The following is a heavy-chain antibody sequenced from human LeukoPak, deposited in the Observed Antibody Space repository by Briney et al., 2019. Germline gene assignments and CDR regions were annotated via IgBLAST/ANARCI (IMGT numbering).Heavy chain of an antibody. CDR1: GFRLDDHC. V-gene: IGHV3-20*04. D-gene: IGHD6-19*01. Sequence: PGGPLRLSCAASGFRLDDHCMRWGRQDPGKGLESDSGISWNGGSTGYADSVKGRFTISRDNAKNSLYLQMNSLRAEDTALYYCAAGDRNGWYFYYWGQGILVTVSS. CDR3: AAGDRNGWYFYY. J-gene: IGHJ4*02. CDR2: ISWNGGST.